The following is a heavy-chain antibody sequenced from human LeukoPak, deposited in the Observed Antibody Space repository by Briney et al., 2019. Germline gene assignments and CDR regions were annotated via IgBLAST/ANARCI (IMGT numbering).Heavy chain of an antibody. CDR3: ATDFGPRGAFDI. CDR1: RYTLTELS. V-gene: IGHV1-24*01. Sequence: ASVKVSCKVSRYTLTELSMHWVRQAPGKGLEWMGGFDPEDGETIYAQKFQGRVTMTEDTSTDTAYMELSSLRSEDTAVYYCATDFGPRGAFDIWGQGTMVTVSS. CDR2: FDPEDGET. D-gene: IGHD3-3*01. J-gene: IGHJ3*02.